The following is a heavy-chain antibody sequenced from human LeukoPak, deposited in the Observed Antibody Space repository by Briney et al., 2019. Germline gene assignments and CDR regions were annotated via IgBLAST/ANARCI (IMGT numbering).Heavy chain of an antibody. J-gene: IGHJ4*02. Sequence: GGSLRLFCAASGFTFDDYAMHWVRQAPGKGLEWVSGISWNSGSIGYADSVKGRFTISRDNAKNSLYLQMNSLRAEDTALYYCAKGDIAVAGNRDYYFDYWGQGTLVTVSS. D-gene: IGHD6-19*01. CDR2: ISWNSGSI. CDR3: AKGDIAVAGNRDYYFDY. V-gene: IGHV3-9*01. CDR1: GFTFDDYA.